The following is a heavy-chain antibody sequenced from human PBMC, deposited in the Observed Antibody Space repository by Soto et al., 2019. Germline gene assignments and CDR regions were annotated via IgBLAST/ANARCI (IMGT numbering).Heavy chain of an antibody. Sequence: PGGSLRLPCTASGFTFGDYAMSWVRQAPEKGLEWVGFTRSKTCGGTIEYAASVKGRFTISRDDSKSIAYLQMNSLKTEDTAVYYCTRVSLELLDTGVDYWGQGTLVTVSS. V-gene: IGHV3-49*04. CDR2: TRSKTCGGTI. D-gene: IGHD1-7*01. CDR1: GFTFGDYA. J-gene: IGHJ4*02. CDR3: TRVSLELLDTGVDY.